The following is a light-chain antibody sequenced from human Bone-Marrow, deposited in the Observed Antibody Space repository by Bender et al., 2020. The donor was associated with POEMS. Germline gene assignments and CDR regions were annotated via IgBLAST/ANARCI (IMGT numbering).Light chain of an antibody. CDR3: AAWDDSLRGWV. J-gene: IGLJ3*02. Sequence: QSVLTQPPSASGTPGQRVTISCSGSSSNIGSNYVLWYQQFPGTAPKVLIYSNSQRPSGVPDRFFGSKSGTSASLAISGLRSEDEADYYCAAWDDSLRGWVFGGGTKMTVL. CDR1: SSNIGSNY. CDR2: SNS. V-gene: IGLV1-47*01.